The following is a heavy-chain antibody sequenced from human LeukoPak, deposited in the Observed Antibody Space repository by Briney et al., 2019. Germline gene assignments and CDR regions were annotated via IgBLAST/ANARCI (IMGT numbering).Heavy chain of an antibody. J-gene: IGHJ4*02. CDR3: ARGPGYGSGSYYISGNIDY. CDR1: GYTFTSYD. V-gene: IGHV1-8*03. D-gene: IGHD3-10*01. Sequence: GASVKVSCKASGYTFTSYDINWVRQATGQGLGWMGWMNPNSGNTGYAQKFQGRVTITRNTSISTAYMELSSLRSEGTAVYYCARGPGYGSGSYYISGNIDYWGQGTLVTVSS. CDR2: MNPNSGNT.